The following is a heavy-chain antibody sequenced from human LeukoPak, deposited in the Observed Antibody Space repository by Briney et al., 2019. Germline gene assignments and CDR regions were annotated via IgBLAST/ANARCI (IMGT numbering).Heavy chain of an antibody. CDR2: ISGSGGNT. CDR1: GLTFSNYV. J-gene: IGHJ3*02. CDR3: ANEYSKGDI. V-gene: IGHV3-23*01. Sequence: GGSLRLSCAASGLTFSNYVMSWVRQAPGKGLEWVSAISGSGGNTYYAHSVQGRFTISRDNSKNTLYLPMNSLRAEDAAVYYCANEYSKGDIWGQGTMVTVSS. D-gene: IGHD4-11*01.